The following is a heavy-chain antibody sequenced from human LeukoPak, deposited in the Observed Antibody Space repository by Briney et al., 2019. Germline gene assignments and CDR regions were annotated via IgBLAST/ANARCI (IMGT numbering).Heavy chain of an antibody. CDR3: ARDHHRRLYDSQARDTFDI. CDR2: ISSSSSTM. CDR1: GFTFSSYS. D-gene: IGHD3-22*01. J-gene: IGHJ3*02. V-gene: IGHV3-48*01. Sequence: GGSLRLSCAASGFTFSSYSMNGVRQAPGKGLEWVSYISSSSSTMYYADSVKGRFSISRDNAKKSLYLQMNSLRAEDTAVYYCARDHHRRLYDSQARDTFDIWGQGTMVTVSS.